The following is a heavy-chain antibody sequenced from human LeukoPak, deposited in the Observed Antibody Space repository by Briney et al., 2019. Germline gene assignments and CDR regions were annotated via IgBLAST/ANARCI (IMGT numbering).Heavy chain of an antibody. CDR2: IRYDGSNK. CDR1: GFTFSSYG. Sequence: GGSLRLSCAASGFTFSSYGMHWVRQAPGKGLEWVAFIRYDGSNKYYADSVKGRFTISRDNSKNTLYLQMNSLRAEDTAVYYCAKRYYYGSGSQGGDYWGQGTLVTVSS. J-gene: IGHJ4*02. V-gene: IGHV3-30*02. CDR3: AKRYYYGSGSQGGDY. D-gene: IGHD3-10*01.